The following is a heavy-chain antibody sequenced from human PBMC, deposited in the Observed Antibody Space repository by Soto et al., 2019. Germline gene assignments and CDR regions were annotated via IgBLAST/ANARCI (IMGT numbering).Heavy chain of an antibody. D-gene: IGHD2-8*01. CDR1: GGSISSGDYY. Sequence: SETLSLTCTVSGGSISSGDYYWSWIRQPPGKGLEWIGYIYYSGSTYYNPSLKSRVTISVDTSKNQFSLKLSSVTAADTAVYYCASNPILGYCTNGVCYPHWGQGTLVTVS. CDR2: IYYSGST. V-gene: IGHV4-30-4*01. J-gene: IGHJ4*02. CDR3: ASNPILGYCTNGVCYPH.